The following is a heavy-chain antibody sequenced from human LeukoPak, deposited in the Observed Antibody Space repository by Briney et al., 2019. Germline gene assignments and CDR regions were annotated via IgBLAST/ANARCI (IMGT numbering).Heavy chain of an antibody. CDR3: AKGMGGKYCTNGLCYYSWFDP. D-gene: IGHD2-8*01. V-gene: IGHV4-59*11. CDR1: GASISSHY. CDR2: IYYSGSS. Sequence: SETLSLTCTVSGASISSHYWSWIRQPPGKGLEWIGYIYYSGSSNYNPSLKSRVTISLDTSKNQFSLKLSSVTAADTAVYYCAKGMGGKYCTNGLCYYSWFDPWGQGTLVTVSS. J-gene: IGHJ5*02.